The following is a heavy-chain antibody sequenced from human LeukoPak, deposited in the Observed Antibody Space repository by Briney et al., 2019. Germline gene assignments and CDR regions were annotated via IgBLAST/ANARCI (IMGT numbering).Heavy chain of an antibody. CDR1: GGSISSSSYY. Sequence: PSETLSLTCTVSGGSISSSSYYWGWIRQPPGKGLEWIGSIYYSGSTYYNPSLKSRVTISVDTSKNRFSLKLSSVTAADTAVYYCARQGNTVTTNWFDPWGQGTLVTVSS. D-gene: IGHD4-11*01. CDR2: IYYSGST. J-gene: IGHJ5*02. V-gene: IGHV4-39*01. CDR3: ARQGNTVTTNWFDP.